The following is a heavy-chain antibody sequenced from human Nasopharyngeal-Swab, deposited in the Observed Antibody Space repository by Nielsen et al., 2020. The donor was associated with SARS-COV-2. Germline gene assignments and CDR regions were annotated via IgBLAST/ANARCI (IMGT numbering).Heavy chain of an antibody. CDR3: ARSYWGAEDV. D-gene: IGHD7-27*01. J-gene: IGHJ6*04. CDR1: GFTFNNYW. Sequence: GESLKISCTAYGFTFNNYWMDWVRQVPGKGPVWVSHITSDGTTTSYSDSVKGRFTTSRDNLKDTLYLQMNSLRAEDTAVYYCARSYWGAEDVWGKGTTVTVSS. CDR2: ITSDGTTT. V-gene: IGHV3-74*01.